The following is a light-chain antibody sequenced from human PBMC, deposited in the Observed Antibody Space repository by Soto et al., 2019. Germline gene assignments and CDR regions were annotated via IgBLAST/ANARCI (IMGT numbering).Light chain of an antibody. CDR2: DVT. CDR3: SSRAGSSVV. J-gene: IGLJ1*01. CDR1: SSDVGGYNY. Sequence: LTQPRSVSGSPGQSVTISCTGTSSDVGGYNYVSWYQQHPGKAPKLMIYDVTTRPSGVPDRFSGSKSGNTASLTISGLQAEDEADYYCSSRAGSSVVFGTGTKVTVL. V-gene: IGLV2-11*01.